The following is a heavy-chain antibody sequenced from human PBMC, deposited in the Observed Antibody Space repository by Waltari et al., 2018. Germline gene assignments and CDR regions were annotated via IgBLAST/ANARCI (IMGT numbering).Heavy chain of an antibody. CDR2: IWYDGSNK. CDR3: ANAGRSIAVAGTYFQH. D-gene: IGHD6-19*01. J-gene: IGHJ1*01. CDR1: VFTSSSYG. V-gene: IGHV3-33*08. Sequence: QVQLAESGGGVVQPGRSLRLSCAASVFTSSSYGMHWVRQAPGKGLEWVAVIWYDGSNKYYADSVKGRFTISRDNSKNTLYLQMNSLRAEDTAMYYCANAGRSIAVAGTYFQHWGQGTLVTVSS.